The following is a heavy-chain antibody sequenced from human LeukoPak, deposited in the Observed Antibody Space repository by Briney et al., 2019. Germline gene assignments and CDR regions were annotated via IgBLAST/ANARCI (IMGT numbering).Heavy chain of an antibody. CDR2: ISGSGGST. Sequence: PEGSLRLSCAASGFTFSSYAMSWVRQAPGKGLEWVSAISGSGGSTYYADSVKGRFTISRDNSKNTLYLQMNSLRAEDTAVYYCAKDGTLWFGELFSSFFDYWGQGTLVTVSS. J-gene: IGHJ4*02. D-gene: IGHD3-10*01. CDR3: AKDGTLWFGELFSSFFDY. V-gene: IGHV3-23*01. CDR1: GFTFSSYA.